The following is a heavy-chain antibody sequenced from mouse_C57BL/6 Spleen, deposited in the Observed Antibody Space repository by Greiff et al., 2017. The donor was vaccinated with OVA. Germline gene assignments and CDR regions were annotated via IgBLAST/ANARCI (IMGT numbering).Heavy chain of an antibody. CDR2: INPGSGGT. CDR1: GYAFTNYL. V-gene: IGHV1-54*01. Sequence: QVQLKQSGAELVRPGTSVKVSCKASGYAFTNYLIEWVKQRPGQGLEWIGVINPGSGGTNYNEKFKGKATLTADKSSSTAYMQLSSLTSEDSAVYFCARSGYRDFDYWGQGTTLTVSS. D-gene: IGHD3-1*01. J-gene: IGHJ2*01. CDR3: ARSGYRDFDY.